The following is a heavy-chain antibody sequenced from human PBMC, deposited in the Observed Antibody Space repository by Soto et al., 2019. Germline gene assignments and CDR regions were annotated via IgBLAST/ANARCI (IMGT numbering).Heavy chain of an antibody. CDR2: IIPIFGTA. CDR1: GGTFSSYA. Sequence: ASVKVSCKASGGTFSSYAISWVRQAPGQGLEWMGGIIPIFGTANYAQKFQGRVTITADESTSTAYMELSSLRSGDTAVYYCARNHKSDEYSSSVNWFDPWGQGTLVTVSS. D-gene: IGHD6-6*01. V-gene: IGHV1-69*13. J-gene: IGHJ5*02. CDR3: ARNHKSDEYSSSVNWFDP.